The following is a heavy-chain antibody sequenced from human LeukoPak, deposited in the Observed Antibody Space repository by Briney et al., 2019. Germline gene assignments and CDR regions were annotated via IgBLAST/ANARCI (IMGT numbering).Heavy chain of an antibody. CDR2: IWYDGSNK. D-gene: IGHD4-17*01. CDR1: GFTFSSYG. CDR3: ARDRRFYGDYDLYFDY. V-gene: IGHV3-33*01. J-gene: IGHJ4*02. Sequence: GRSLRLSCAASGFTFSSYGMHWVRQAPGKGLEGVAVIWYDGSNKYYADSVKGRFTISRDNSKNTLYLQMNSLRAEDTAVYYCARDRRFYGDYDLYFDYWGQGTLVTVSS.